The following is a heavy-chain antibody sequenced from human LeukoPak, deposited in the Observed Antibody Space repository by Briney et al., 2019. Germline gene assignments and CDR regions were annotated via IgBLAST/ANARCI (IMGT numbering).Heavy chain of an antibody. D-gene: IGHD1-26*01. CDR1: GYTFTSYD. V-gene: IGHV1-18*01. J-gene: IGHJ6*03. CDR3: AREGGTNYYYYYMDV. CDR2: ISAYNGNT. Sequence: ASVKVSCKASGYTFTSYDINWVRQATGQGLEWMGWISAYNGNTNYAQKLQGRVTMTPDTSTSTAYMELRSLRSDDTAVYYCAREGGTNYYYYYMDVWGKGTTVTVSS.